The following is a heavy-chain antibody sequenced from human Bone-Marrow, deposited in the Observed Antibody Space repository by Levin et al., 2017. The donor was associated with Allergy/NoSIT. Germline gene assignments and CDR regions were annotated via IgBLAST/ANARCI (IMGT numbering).Heavy chain of an antibody. J-gene: IGHJ3*01. V-gene: IGHV3-48*03. D-gene: IGHD3-10*01. Sequence: GGSLRLSCAASGFSFSRYEMNWVRQAPGKGLEWVSFISTSGTSIYQADSVKGRFTISRDNAKNSLYLQMNSVRVEDTAVYYCVREYYFGSENPFTDWGQGTMVTVSS. CDR3: VREYYFGSENPFTD. CDR1: GFSFSRYE. CDR2: ISTSGTSI.